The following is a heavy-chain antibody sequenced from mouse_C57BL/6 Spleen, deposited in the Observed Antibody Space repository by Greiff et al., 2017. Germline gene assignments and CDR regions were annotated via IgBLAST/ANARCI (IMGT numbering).Heavy chain of an antibody. V-gene: IGHV1-63*01. CDR2: IYPGGGYT. Sequence: QVQLQQSGAELVRPGTSVKMSCKASGYTFTNYWLGWAKQRPGHGLEWIGDIYPGGGYTNYNEKFKGKATLTADKSSSTAYMQFSSLTSEDSAIYYCARSGDTTGWFAYWGQGTLVTVSA. D-gene: IGHD1-1*01. J-gene: IGHJ3*01. CDR3: ARSGDTTGWFAY. CDR1: GYTFTNYW.